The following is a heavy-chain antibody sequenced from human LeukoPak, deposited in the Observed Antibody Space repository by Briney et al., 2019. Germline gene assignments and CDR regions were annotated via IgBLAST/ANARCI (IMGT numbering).Heavy chain of an antibody. CDR2: ISWNSGSI. V-gene: IGHV3-9*03. Sequence: GGSLRLSCAASGFTFDDYAMHWVRQAPGKGLEWVSGISWNSGSIGYADSVKGRFTISRDNAKNSLYLQMNSLGAEDMALYYCAKDRFRDTAMAIDYWGQGTLVTVSS. J-gene: IGHJ4*02. CDR1: GFTFDDYA. CDR3: AKDRFRDTAMAIDY. D-gene: IGHD5-18*01.